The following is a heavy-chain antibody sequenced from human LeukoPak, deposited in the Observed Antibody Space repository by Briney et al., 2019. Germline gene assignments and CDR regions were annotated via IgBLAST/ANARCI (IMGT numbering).Heavy chain of an antibody. J-gene: IGHJ4*02. CDR2: IYYSGST. D-gene: IGHD2-15*01. V-gene: IGHV4-59*01. CDR1: GGSISSYY. CDR3: ARRGYCSGGSCYSADY. Sequence: SETLSLTCTVSGGSISSYYWSWIRQPPGKGLEWIGYIYYSGSTNYNPSLKSRVTISVDTSKNQFSLKLSSVTAADTAVYYCARRGYCSGGSCYSADYWGQGTLVTVSS.